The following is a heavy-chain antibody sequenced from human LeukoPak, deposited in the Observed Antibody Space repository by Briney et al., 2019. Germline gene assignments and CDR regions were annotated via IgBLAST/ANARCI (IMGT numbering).Heavy chain of an antibody. Sequence: PGGSLRLSCAASGFTFSSYSMNWVRQAPGKGLEWVSSISSSSSYIYYADSVKGRFTISRDNAKNSLYLQMNSLRAEDTAVYYCARDALYDILTGYVYGMDVWGKGTTVTVSS. CDR1: GFTFSSYS. V-gene: IGHV3-21*01. CDR3: ARDALYDILTGYVYGMDV. D-gene: IGHD3-9*01. J-gene: IGHJ6*04. CDR2: ISSSSSYI.